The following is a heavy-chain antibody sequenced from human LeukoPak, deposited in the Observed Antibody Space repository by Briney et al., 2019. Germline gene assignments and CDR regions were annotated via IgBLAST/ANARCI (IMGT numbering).Heavy chain of an antibody. J-gene: IGHJ6*02. CDR2: IYSNGTT. V-gene: IGHV4-61*02. Sequence: SQTLSLTCTVSRGSISSGSYYWSWIRQPAGKGLEWIGRIYSNGTTNYNPSLKSRVTISVDTSKNHFSLKVNSVTAADAAVYYCARGRGRDVSFYYGMDVWGQGTTVTVSS. CDR1: RGSISSGSYY. D-gene: IGHD3-10*01. CDR3: ARGRGRDVSFYYGMDV.